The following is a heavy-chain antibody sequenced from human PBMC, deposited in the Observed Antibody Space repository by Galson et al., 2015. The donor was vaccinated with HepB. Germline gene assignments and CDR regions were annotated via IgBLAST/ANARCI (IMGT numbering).Heavy chain of an antibody. D-gene: IGHD2-15*01. V-gene: IGHV3-53*01. Sequence: SLRLSCAASGFTVNSNYMIWVRQAPGKGLEWVSVIYSGGNTYYADSVKGRLTISRDDSKNTLYLQMNSLRAEDTAVYYCARCSGAFCYSGYWGQGTLVTVSS. J-gene: IGHJ4*02. CDR3: ARCSGAFCYSGY. CDR2: IYSGGNT. CDR1: GFTVNSNY.